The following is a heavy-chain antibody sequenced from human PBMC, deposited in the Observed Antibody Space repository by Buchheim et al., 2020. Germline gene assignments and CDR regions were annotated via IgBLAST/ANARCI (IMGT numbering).Heavy chain of an antibody. D-gene: IGHD2-15*01. CDR3: AKARGAAAASSFDY. V-gene: IGHV4-39*07. CDR1: GGSFRSSGSF. CDR2: TFYGGDT. Sequence: QVQLQESGSRLVKPSNTLSLTCTVSGGSFRSSGSFWAWIRQTPGKGLVWIGSTFYGGDTYYKPSLKSRVNLPVHSYRNRLSLSLTSATAADTAVYYCAKARGAAAASSFDYWGQG. J-gene: IGHJ4*02.